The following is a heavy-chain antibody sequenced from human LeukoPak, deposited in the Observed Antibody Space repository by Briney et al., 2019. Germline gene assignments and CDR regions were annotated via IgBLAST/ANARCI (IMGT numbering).Heavy chain of an antibody. J-gene: IGHJ6*02. CDR2: INSGGGST. CDR3: AKEPMYYDFWSGYHPLFSYTYGMDV. CDR1: GFIFSSYA. Sequence: PGGSLRLSCAASGFIFSSYAMSWVRQAPGKGLEWVSAINSGGGSTSYADSVEGRFTISRDNSKNTLYLQMNSLRAEDTAVYYCAKEPMYYDFWSGYHPLFSYTYGMDVWGQGTTVTVSS. V-gene: IGHV3-23*01. D-gene: IGHD3-3*01.